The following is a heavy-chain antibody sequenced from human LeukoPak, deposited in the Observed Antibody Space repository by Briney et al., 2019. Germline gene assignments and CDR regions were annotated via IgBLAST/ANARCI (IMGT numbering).Heavy chain of an antibody. CDR2: IKEDGTEE. V-gene: IGHV3-7*01. CDR1: GFSFNTHW. Sequence: GGSLRLSCAASGFSFNTHWMSWVRQAPGKGLEWVANIKEDGTEEYYVDSVKGRFTVSRDNAKNSLYLQMNNLRVDDTAVYYCARGPGRVPAGQVFFGVRLPRIQGYYFDHWGQGTLVTVSS. J-gene: IGHJ4*02. CDR3: ARGPGRVPAGQVFFGVRLPRIQGYYFDH. D-gene: IGHD3-3*01.